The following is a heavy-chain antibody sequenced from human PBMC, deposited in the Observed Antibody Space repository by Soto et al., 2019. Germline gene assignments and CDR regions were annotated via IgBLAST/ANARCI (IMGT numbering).Heavy chain of an antibody. V-gene: IGHV4-30-4*01. CDR3: ARDSVAAAGPEWDYYYYYGMDV. CDR2: IYYSGST. J-gene: IGHJ6*02. D-gene: IGHD6-13*01. CDR1: GGSISSGDYY. Sequence: SETLSLTCTVSGGSISSGDYYWSWIRQPPGKGLEWIGYIYYSGSTYYNPSLKSRVTISVDTSKNQFSLKLSSVTAADTAVYYCARDSVAAAGPEWDYYYYYGMDVWGQGTTVTVSS.